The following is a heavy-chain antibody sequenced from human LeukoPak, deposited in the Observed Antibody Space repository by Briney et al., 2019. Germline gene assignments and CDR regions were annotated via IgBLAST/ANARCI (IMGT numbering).Heavy chain of an antibody. D-gene: IGHD2-15*01. CDR3: ALYCSGGSCYSMGGAFDI. Sequence: PGGSLRLSCAASGFTFSSYGMNWVRQAPGKGLEWVAIIWDDATTKYYADSVKGRFTISRDNSKNTLYLQMNSLRAEDTAVYYCALYCSGGSCYSMGGAFDIWGQGTVVTVSS. CDR2: IWDDATTK. CDR1: GFTFSSYG. J-gene: IGHJ3*02. V-gene: IGHV3-33*01.